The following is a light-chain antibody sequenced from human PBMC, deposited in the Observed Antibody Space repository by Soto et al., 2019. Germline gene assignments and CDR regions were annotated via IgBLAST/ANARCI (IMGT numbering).Light chain of an antibody. CDR2: GAS. Sequence: EVELTQSTSTLSVSPGESATLSCRASQGVXSNFDWYQRKPGQAPRVLXYGASTSATGIPASFSGSGSGTEFTLTISSLQSADCVFYYCHQYDNGPKTFGQGTRLEIK. CDR3: HQYDNGPKT. CDR1: QGVXSN. J-gene: IGKJ5*01. V-gene: IGKV3-15*01.